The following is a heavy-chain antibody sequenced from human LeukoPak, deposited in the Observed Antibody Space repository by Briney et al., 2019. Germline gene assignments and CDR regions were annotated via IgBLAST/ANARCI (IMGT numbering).Heavy chain of an antibody. CDR3: ARLQGITPQPMTEGFDI. CDR2: ISPDGSGT. D-gene: IGHD3-16*01. J-gene: IGHJ3*02. Sequence: GGSLRLSCAASGFSFSSSWMLWVRQTPGKGLVWLSRISPDGSGTSYADPVKGRFTVSRDIARNTLSLQMNSLRAEDSAVYYCARLQGITPQPMTEGFDIWGQGTMVTVSS. CDR1: GFSFSSSW. V-gene: IGHV3-74*01.